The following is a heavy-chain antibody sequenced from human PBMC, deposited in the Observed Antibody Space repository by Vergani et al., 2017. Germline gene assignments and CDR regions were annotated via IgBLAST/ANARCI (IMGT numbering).Heavy chain of an antibody. D-gene: IGHD3-3*01. Sequence: QVQLVQSGAEVKKPGSSVKVSCKASGGTFSSYAISWVRQAPGQGLEWMGGIIPSFGTANYAQKFQGRVTITADKSTSTAYMELSSLRSEDTAVYYCATKKRFVVQNYYYYGMDVGGQGTTVTVSS. CDR2: IIPSFGTA. CDR1: GGTFSSYA. J-gene: IGHJ6*02. CDR3: ATKKRFVVQNYYYYGMDV. V-gene: IGHV1-69*06.